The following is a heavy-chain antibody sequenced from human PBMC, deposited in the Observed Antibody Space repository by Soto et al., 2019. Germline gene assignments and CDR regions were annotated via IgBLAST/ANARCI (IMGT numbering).Heavy chain of an antibody. CDR2: ISGGGGTT. CDR1: GFTFSTYA. CDR3: ATARYSGYDV. Sequence: EVQLLESGGGLEQPGGSLRLSCAASGFTFSTYAMSWVRQTPGKGLEWVSGISGGGGTTSYADSVKGRFTVSRDNSKNTLYLQMNSLRADDTAVYYCATARYSGYDVWGQGTLVTVSS. J-gene: IGHJ4*02. D-gene: IGHD5-12*01. V-gene: IGHV3-23*01.